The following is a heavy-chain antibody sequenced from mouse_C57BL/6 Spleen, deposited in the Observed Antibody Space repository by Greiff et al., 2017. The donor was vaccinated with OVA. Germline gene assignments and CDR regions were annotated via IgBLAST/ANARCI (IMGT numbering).Heavy chain of an antibody. D-gene: IGHD2-1*01. CDR1: GYTFTSYW. CDR3: ARGRNYDAMDD. CDR2: IDPSDSYT. V-gene: IGHV1-50*01. J-gene: IGHJ4*01. Sequence: VQLQQPGAELVKPGASVKLSCKASGYTFTSYWMQWVKQRPGQGLEWIGEIDPSDSYTNYNQKFKGKATLTVDTSSSTAYMQLSSLTSEDSAVYYCARGRNYDAMDDWGQGTSVTVSS.